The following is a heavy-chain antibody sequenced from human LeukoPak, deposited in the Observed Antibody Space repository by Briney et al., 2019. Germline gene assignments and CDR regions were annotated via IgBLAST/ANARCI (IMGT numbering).Heavy chain of an antibody. CDR3: ARGGSSWSSYG. J-gene: IGHJ4*02. D-gene: IGHD6-19*01. V-gene: IGHV4-38-2*01. Sequence: PSETLSLTCAVSGYSISSGYYWGWIRPPPGKGLEWIGSIYHSGSTYYNPSLKSRVTMSVDTSKNQFSLKLSSVTAADTAVYYCARGGSSWSSYGWGQGTLVTVSS. CDR1: GYSISSGYY. CDR2: IYHSGST.